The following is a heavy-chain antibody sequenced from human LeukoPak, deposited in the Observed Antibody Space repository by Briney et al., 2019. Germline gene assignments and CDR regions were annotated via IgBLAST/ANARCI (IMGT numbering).Heavy chain of an antibody. V-gene: IGHV3-23*01. J-gene: IGHJ4*02. CDR3: AKGRGYCTGGSCYSDY. Sequence: GGSLRLSCTASGFTFSNYAMSWVRQAPGKGPEWVSTISGSDGSTYYADSVKGRFTISRDNSKNTLYLQMNSLRVEDTAIYYCAKGRGYCTGGSCYSDYWGQGTLVTVSS. CDR2: ISGSDGST. CDR1: GFTFSNYA. D-gene: IGHD2-15*01.